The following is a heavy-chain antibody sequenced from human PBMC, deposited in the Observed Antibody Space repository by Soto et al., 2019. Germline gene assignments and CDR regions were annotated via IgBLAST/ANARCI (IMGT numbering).Heavy chain of an antibody. J-gene: IGHJ5*02. Sequence: GESLKISCKGSGYSFTSYWIGWVRQMPGKGLEWKGIIYPGDSDTRYSPSFQGQVTISADKSISTAYLQWSSLKASDTAMYFCARTKDIVVVVAATPGGFDPWGQGTLVTVSS. CDR2: IYPGDSDT. V-gene: IGHV5-51*01. CDR1: GYSFTSYW. D-gene: IGHD2-15*01. CDR3: ARTKDIVVVVAATPGGFDP.